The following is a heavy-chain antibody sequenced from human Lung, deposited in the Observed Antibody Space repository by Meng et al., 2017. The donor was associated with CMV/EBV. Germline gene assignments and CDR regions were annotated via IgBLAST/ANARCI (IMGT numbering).Heavy chain of an antibody. V-gene: IGHV4-4*02. CDR1: GDSITNHNW. CDR3: LRRSGGSV. Sequence: QVQLRGSGPALVKPSETLSLTCAVSGDSITNHNWWSWVRQPPGKGLEWIGEIPHRGSSAYNPSLKSRVSMSIDKSKNQFSLKLTSVTAADTAVYHCLRRSGGSVWGQRTLVTVSS. CDR2: IPHRGSS. D-gene: IGHD3-10*01. J-gene: IGHJ1*01.